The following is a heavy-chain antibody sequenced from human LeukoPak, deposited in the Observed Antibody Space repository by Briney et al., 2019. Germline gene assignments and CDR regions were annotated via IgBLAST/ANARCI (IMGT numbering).Heavy chain of an antibody. CDR2: ISSNGGST. J-gene: IGHJ4*02. V-gene: IGHV3-64*01. Sequence: ETLSLTCTVSGGSIRNYYWGWVRQAPGKGLEYVSAISSNGGSTYYANSVKGRFTISRDNSKNTLYLQMGSLRAEDMAVYYCARDLSQGEWLQFAADYWGQGTLVTVSS. D-gene: IGHD5-24*01. CDR1: GGSIRNYY. CDR3: ARDLSQGEWLQFAADY.